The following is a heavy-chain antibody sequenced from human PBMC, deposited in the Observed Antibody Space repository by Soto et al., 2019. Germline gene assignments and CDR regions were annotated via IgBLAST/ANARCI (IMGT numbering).Heavy chain of an antibody. J-gene: IGHJ4*02. CDR3: VKDPPTTVTPLIDY. D-gene: IGHD4-4*01. V-gene: IGHV3-23*01. CDR2: ISGSGGCT. CDR1: GFTFSSYA. Sequence: EVQLLESGGGLQQPGGSLRLSCAAAGFTFSSYAMSWVRQAPGKGLEWVSAISGSGGCTYYADSVKGRFTISGDNSKNTLYLQVNSLRAEETAVYYSVKDPPTTVTPLIDYWVQGTLVTVSS.